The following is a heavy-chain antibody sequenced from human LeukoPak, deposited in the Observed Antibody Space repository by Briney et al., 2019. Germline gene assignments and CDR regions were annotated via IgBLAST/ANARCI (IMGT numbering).Heavy chain of an antibody. Sequence: GGSLRLSCEASGFTFSSYTMNWVRQAPGKGLEWVSYISTSSSAKYYADSVKGRFTISRDNAKNSLYLQMNSLRDEDTAAYYCARGPEDFIAAAGIDYWGQGTLVTVSS. CDR2: ISTSSSAK. D-gene: IGHD6-13*01. V-gene: IGHV3-48*02. J-gene: IGHJ4*02. CDR3: ARGPEDFIAAAGIDY. CDR1: GFTFSSYT.